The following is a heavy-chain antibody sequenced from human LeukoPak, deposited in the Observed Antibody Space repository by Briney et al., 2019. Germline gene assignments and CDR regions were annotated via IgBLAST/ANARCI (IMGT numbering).Heavy chain of an antibody. CDR3: ARDSLGATTRYFDY. J-gene: IGHJ4*02. D-gene: IGHD1-26*01. CDR2: IYHSGST. Sequence: RSSQTLSLTCTVSGGSISSGGYYWSWIRQPPGKGLEWIGYIYHSGSTYYNPSLKSRVTISVDRSKNQFSLKLSSVTAADTAVYYCARDSLGATTRYFDYWGQGTLVTVSS. V-gene: IGHV4-30-2*01. CDR1: GGSISSGGYY.